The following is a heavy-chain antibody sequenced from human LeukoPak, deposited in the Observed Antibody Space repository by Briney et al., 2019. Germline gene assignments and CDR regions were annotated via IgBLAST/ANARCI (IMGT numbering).Heavy chain of an antibody. CDR3: ARLPTRSSYGDYAVFDY. CDR1: GGSTSRSRDY. J-gene: IGHJ4*02. Sequence: SETLSLTCTVSGGSTSRSRDYWGWIRQPPGKGLEWIGSIYYSGSSYYNPSLKSRVTISVDTSKNQFSLKLSSVTAADTAVYYCARLPTRSSYGDYAVFDYWGQGTLVTVSS. D-gene: IGHD4-17*01. CDR2: IYYSGSS. V-gene: IGHV4-39*01.